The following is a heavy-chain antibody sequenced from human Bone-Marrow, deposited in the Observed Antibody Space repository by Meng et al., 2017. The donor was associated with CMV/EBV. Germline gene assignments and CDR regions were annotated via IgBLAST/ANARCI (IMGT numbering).Heavy chain of an antibody. J-gene: IGHJ5*02. V-gene: IGHV4-30-4*08. CDR3: ARYEYGDNWFAP. D-gene: IGHD4/OR15-4a*01. CDR1: TFGDYA. CDR2: IYHSGST. Sequence: TFGDYAMSWVRQPPGKGLEWIGYIYHSGSTYFNPSLKSRVTISVDTSKNQFSLKLSPVTAADTAMYYCARYEYGDNWFAPWGQGTLVTVSS.